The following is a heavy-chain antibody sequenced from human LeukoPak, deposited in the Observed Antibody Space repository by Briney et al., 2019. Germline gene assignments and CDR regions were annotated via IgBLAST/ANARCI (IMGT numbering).Heavy chain of an antibody. J-gene: IGHJ4*02. V-gene: IGHV3-23*01. CDR3: AKSYPYYYDSSGYQLPHY. CDR1: GFTFSSYA. D-gene: IGHD3-22*01. Sequence: GGSLRLSCAASGFTFSSYAMSWVRQAPGKGLEWVSAISGSGGSTYYADSVKGRFTISRDNSKNTLYLQMNSLRAEDTAVYYCAKSYPYYYDSSGYQLPHYWGQGTLVTVSS. CDR2: ISGSGGST.